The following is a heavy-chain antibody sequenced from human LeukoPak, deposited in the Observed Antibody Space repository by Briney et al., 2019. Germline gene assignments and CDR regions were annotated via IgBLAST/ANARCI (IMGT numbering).Heavy chain of an antibody. V-gene: IGHV4-39*07. D-gene: IGHD3-16*02. CDR1: GGSISGSSYY. J-gene: IGHJ4*02. CDR2: IYYRGNT. Sequence: SETLSLTCTVSGGSISGSSYYWGWIRQPPGKGLEWIGTIYYRGNTYYNPSLKSRVTISVDTSKNQFSLKLSSVTAADTAVYYCARNQIPYDYVWGSYPASFDYWGQGTLVTVSS. CDR3: ARNQIPYDYVWGSYPASFDY.